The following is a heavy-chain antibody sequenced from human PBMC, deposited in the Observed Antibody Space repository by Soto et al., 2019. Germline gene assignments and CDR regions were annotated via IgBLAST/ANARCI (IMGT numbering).Heavy chain of an antibody. CDR1: GFTFTSSA. V-gene: IGHV1-58*01. CDR2: IVVGSGNT. CDR3: AAGSLLYDYYYYGMDV. Sequence: GAPVKGSCKASGFTFTSSAVEWVRQARGQRLEWIGWIVVGSGNTNYAQKFQERVTITRDMSTSTAYMELSSLRSEDTAVYYCAAGSLLYDYYYYGMDVWGQGTTVTVS. D-gene: IGHD3-3*01. J-gene: IGHJ6*02.